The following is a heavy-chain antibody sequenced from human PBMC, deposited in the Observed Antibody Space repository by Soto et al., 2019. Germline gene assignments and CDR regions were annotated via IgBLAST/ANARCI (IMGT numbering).Heavy chain of an antibody. CDR2: INAGNGNT. CDR1: GNTVPNYA. J-gene: IGHJ4*02. Sequence: ASVKVSCKASGNTVPNYAIHWVRQAPGQRLEWMGWINAGNGNTYYSQHFQGRVTFTRDTSAGTVYMQLSSLTSEDTAVYYCARDDSVFGDSHYIDCLNYWGQGALVTVSS. CDR3: ARDDSVFGDSHYIDCLNY. D-gene: IGHD2-21*02. V-gene: IGHV1-3*01.